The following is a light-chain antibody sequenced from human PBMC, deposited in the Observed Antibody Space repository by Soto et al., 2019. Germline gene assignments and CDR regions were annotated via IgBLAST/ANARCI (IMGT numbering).Light chain of an antibody. CDR2: KAS. CDR1: QSISSW. Sequence: DIQMTQSPSTLSASVGDRVTITCRASQSISSWLAWYQQKPGKAPKLLIYKASSLESGVPSRFSGSRSETEFTLTISSLQPNDFATYYCQQYNSYPLTFGQGTKVEIK. CDR3: QQYNSYPLT. V-gene: IGKV1-5*03. J-gene: IGKJ1*01.